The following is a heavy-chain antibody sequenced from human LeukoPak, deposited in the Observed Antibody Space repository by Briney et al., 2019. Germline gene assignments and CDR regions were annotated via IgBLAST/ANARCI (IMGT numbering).Heavy chain of an antibody. V-gene: IGHV1-2*02. J-gene: IGHJ4*02. D-gene: IGHD6-13*01. CDR3: ARFIAAAGIQMIDSTYYFAY. Sequence: ASVKVSCKASVYTVTSNYMRCERKAPGQGLEWMGWINPNSGGTNYAQKFQGRVTMTRDTSISTAYMGLSRLRSEDQGLAYSARFIAAAGIQMIDSTYYFAYWGQGTLVTVSS. CDR2: INPNSGGT. CDR1: VYTVTSNY.